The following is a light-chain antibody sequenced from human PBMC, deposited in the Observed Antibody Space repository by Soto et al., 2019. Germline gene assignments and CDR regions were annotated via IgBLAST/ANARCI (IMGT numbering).Light chain of an antibody. Sequence: QSALTQPPSASGSPGQSLTISCTGTSSDDGGYNFVSWFQQHPGKAPKLMIYAVSQRPSGVPDRFSGSKSGNTASLTVSGLQAEDEADYYCSSLGVFGTGTKLTVL. V-gene: IGLV2-8*01. J-gene: IGLJ1*01. CDR2: AVS. CDR3: SSLGV. CDR1: SSDDGGYNF.